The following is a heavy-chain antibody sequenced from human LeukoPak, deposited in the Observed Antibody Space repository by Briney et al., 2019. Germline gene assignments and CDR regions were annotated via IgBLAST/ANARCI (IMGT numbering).Heavy chain of an antibody. V-gene: IGHV3-33*01. D-gene: IGHD4-11*01. CDR1: GFLFIHHG. CDR2: IWRDGTNR. J-gene: IGHJ4*02. Sequence: GPLRLSCAASGFLFIHHGMHWVRQAPGKGLEWVAAIWRDGTNRFYSDFVKGRFTISRDNSQNRVYLQMYSLRVKDRARDYCARDAQRGFDYSNSLKNWGQGTLVTVSS. CDR3: ARDAQRGFDYSNSLKN.